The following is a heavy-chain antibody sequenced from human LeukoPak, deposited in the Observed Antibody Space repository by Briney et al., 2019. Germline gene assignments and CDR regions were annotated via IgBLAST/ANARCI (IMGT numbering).Heavy chain of an antibody. CDR1: GFTFSSYA. Sequence: GGSLRLSCAASGFTFSSYAMHWVRQAPGKGLEWVAVISYDGSNKYYADSVKGRFTISRDNSKNTLYLQMNSLRDEDTAVYYCASGSWYTRYSYGSESHHSFDYWGQGTLVTVSS. CDR3: ASGSWYTRYSYGSESHHSFDY. D-gene: IGHD5-18*01. V-gene: IGHV3-30-3*01. J-gene: IGHJ4*02. CDR2: ISYDGSNK.